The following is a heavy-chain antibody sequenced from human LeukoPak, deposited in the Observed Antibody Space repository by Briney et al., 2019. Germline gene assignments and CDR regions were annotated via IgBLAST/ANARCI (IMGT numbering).Heavy chain of an antibody. CDR1: GGSISSYY. V-gene: IGHV4-4*09. D-gene: IGHD1-26*01. J-gene: IGHJ5*02. Sequence: PSETLSLTCTVSGGSISSYYWSWIRQPPGKGLEWIGYIYTSGSTNYNPALKSRVTISVDTSKNQFSLKLRSVTAADTAVYYCARHQGVEGATWFDPWGQGTLVTVSS. CDR3: ARHQGVEGATWFDP. CDR2: IYTSGST.